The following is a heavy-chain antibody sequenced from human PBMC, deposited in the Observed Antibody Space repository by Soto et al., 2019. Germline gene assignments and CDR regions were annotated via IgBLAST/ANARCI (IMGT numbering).Heavy chain of an antibody. CDR1: GFTFSDYY. D-gene: IGHD6-13*01. J-gene: IGHJ4*02. CDR2: ISSSGSTI. V-gene: IGHV3-11*01. CDR3: AREQGGGAAAGAFDY. Sequence: GGSLRLSCAASGFTFSDYYMSWIRQAPGKGLEWVSYISSSGSTIYYADSVKGRFTISRDNAKNSLYLQMNSLRAEDTAVDYWAREQGGGAAAGAFDYWGQGTLVTVSS.